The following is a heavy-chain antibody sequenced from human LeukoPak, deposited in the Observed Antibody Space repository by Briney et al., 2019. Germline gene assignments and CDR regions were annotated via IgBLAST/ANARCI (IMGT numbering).Heavy chain of an antibody. D-gene: IGHD5-18*01. CDR2: IYSDGRI. Sequence: GGSLRLSCAASGFTFSSNYTSWVRQAPGKGLEWVSVIYSDGRIHSSDSVKGRFTISRDDSKNTLSLQMNSLRTEDTAVYYCARESGYSYGLAGFFDYWGQGTLVTVSS. J-gene: IGHJ4*02. V-gene: IGHV3-53*01. CDR1: GFTFSSNY. CDR3: ARESGYSYGLAGFFDY.